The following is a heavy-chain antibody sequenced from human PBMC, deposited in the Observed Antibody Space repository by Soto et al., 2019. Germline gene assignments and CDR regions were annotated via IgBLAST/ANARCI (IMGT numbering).Heavy chain of an antibody. Sequence: QVQLVQSGAEVKRPGASVKVSCKASGYTFRNYGITWVRQAPAQGLEWMAWISPYNGNTNYAQDLQGRVTMTTDTSTSTAYMELRSLTSEVTAMYYCARDLVSGSDFWRAYNGGYFDYWGQGPLVTVSS. CDR3: ARDLVSGSDFWRAYNGGYFDY. CDR2: ISPYNGNT. CDR1: GYTFRNYG. V-gene: IGHV1-18*01. D-gene: IGHD3-3*01. J-gene: IGHJ4*02.